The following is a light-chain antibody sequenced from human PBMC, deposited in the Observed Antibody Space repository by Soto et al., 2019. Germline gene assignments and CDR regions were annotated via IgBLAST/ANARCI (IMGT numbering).Light chain of an antibody. CDR3: SSYTSSSTVV. V-gene: IGLV2-14*01. CDR2: DVT. Sequence: QSVLTQPASVSGSPGQSITISCTGTSSDVGGYNYVSWYQQHPGKAPKLMIYDVTYRPSGVSNRFSGSKSANTASLTISGLQAEDEAAYHCSSYTSSSTVVFGGGTKLTVL. CDR1: SSDVGGYNY. J-gene: IGLJ2*01.